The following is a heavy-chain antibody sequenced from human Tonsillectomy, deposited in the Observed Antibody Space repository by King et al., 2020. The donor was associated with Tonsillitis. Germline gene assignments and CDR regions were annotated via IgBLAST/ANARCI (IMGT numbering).Heavy chain of an antibody. J-gene: IGHJ6*03. CDR2: IKNKADGGTT. CDR1: GFTFTNAW. CDR3: ATLIVIPGWEGLYYMDV. V-gene: IGHV3-15*01. D-gene: IGHD1-26*01. Sequence: VQLVESGGGLVKPGESLRLSCVASGFTFTNAWMTWVRQHQGKGLEWVGHIKNKADGGTTDYAAPVKGRFTISRDDSRNTLFLQLNSLKTEDTALYYCATLIVIPGWEGLYYMDVWGEGTTVTVSS.